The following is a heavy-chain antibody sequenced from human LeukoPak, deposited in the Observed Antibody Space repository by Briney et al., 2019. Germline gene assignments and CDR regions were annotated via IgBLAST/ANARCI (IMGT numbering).Heavy chain of an antibody. CDR3: AKGYLRNYFDY. CDR2: ISGSGGST. J-gene: IGHJ4*02. Sequence: GGSLRLSCAASGFTVSSNYMSWVRQAPGKGLEWVSGISGSGGSTYYADSVKGRFTISRDNSKNTLYLQMNSLRAEDTAVYYCAKGYLRNYFDYWGQGTLVTVSS. V-gene: IGHV3-23*01. CDR1: GFTVSSNY. D-gene: IGHD2-15*01.